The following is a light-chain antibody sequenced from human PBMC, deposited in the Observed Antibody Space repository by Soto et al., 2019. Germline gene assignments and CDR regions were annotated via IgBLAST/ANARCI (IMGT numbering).Light chain of an antibody. V-gene: IGKV1-33*01. CDR1: QDISNY. CDR2: DVS. Sequence: DIQMTQSPSSLSASVGDRVTITCQASQDISNYLNWYQQKPGKAPKILIYDVSVLEAGVPSRFIGGGSGTHFTLTIRSLQAEDAATYYCQQFDNLPLTFAGATKVEIK. J-gene: IGKJ4*01. CDR3: QQFDNLPLT.